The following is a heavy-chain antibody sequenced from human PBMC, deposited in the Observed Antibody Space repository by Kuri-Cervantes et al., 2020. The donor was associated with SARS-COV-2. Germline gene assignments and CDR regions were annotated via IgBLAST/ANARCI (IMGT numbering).Heavy chain of an antibody. Sequence: ETLSLTCTVSGGSISSHYRSWIRQPPGKGLEWIGYIYYSGSTNYNPSLKSRVTISVDTSKNQFSLKLSSVTAADTAVYYCARARIAAAFVDYWGQGTLVTVSS. V-gene: IGHV4-59*11. CDR2: IYYSGST. CDR1: GGSISSHY. J-gene: IGHJ4*02. CDR3: ARARIAAAFVDY. D-gene: IGHD6-13*01.